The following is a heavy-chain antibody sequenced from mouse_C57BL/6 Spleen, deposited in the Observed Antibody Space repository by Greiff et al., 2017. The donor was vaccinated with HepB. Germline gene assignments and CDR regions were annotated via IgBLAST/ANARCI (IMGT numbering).Heavy chain of an antibody. CDR3: ASLLLRSYWYFDV. V-gene: IGHV14-2*01. D-gene: IGHD1-1*01. CDR2: IDPEDGET. CDR1: GFNIKDYY. J-gene: IGHJ1*03. Sequence: DVKLVESGAELVKPGASVKLSCTASGFNIKDYYMHWVKQRTEQGLEWIGRIDPEDGETKYAPKFQGKATITADTSSNTAYLQLSSLTSEDTAVYYCASLLLRSYWYFDVWGTGTTVTVSS.